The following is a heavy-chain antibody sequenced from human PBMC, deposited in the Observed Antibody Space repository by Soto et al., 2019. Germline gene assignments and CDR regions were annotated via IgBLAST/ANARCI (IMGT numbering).Heavy chain of an antibody. J-gene: IGHJ4*02. CDR1: GFTFSTYA. D-gene: IGHD3-3*01. CDR3: ARGYCDFWGGYYGAASLDF. V-gene: IGHV3-30*04. Sequence: QVQLVESGGGVVQPGGSLRLSCAASGFTFSTYAIHCVRQAPGKGLEWVAVISYDGRETYYADSVKGRFTISRDNSKNTLYVQLNSLRAEDTAVYYCARGYCDFWGGYYGAASLDFWGQGTLVTVSS. CDR2: ISYDGRET.